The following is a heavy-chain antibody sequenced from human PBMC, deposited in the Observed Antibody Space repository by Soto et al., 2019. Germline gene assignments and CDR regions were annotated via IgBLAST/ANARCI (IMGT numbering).Heavy chain of an antibody. CDR2: ISGSGGST. CDR1: GFTFSSYA. CDR3: AKVSITMIVVAPRGWFDP. V-gene: IGHV3-23*01. Sequence: GGSLRLSCAASGFTFSSYAMSWVRQAPGKGLEWVSAISGSGGSTYYADSVKGRFTISRDNSKNTLYLQMNSLRAEDTAVYYCAKVSITMIVVAPRGWFDPWGQGTLVTVSS. J-gene: IGHJ5*02. D-gene: IGHD3-22*01.